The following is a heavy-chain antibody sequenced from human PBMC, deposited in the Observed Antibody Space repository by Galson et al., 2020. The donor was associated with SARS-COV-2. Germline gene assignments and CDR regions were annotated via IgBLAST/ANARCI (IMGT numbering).Heavy chain of an antibody. V-gene: IGHV3-23*01. CDR2: ISGSGGST. CDR1: GFTFSSYA. D-gene: IGHD5-12*01. J-gene: IGHJ4*02. CDR3: ASPREMATIGSAFDY. Sequence: GESLKISCAASGFTFSSYAMSWVRQAPGKGLEWVSAISGSGGSTYYADSVKGRFTISRDNSKNTLYPQMNSLRAEDTAVYYCASPREMATIGSAFDYWGQGTLVTVSS.